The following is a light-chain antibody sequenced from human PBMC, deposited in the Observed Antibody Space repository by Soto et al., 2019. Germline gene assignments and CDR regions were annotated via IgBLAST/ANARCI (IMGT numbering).Light chain of an antibody. CDR3: ASWDDSLDVYV. CDR1: SSNVGINV. J-gene: IGLJ1*01. CDR2: SDN. Sequence: QSVLTQPPSAYGTPGQRVTVSCSGSSSNVGINVVNWYQHLPGTAPKLLIYSDNQRPSGVPDRFSGSKSGTSASLAISGLQSEDEAEYYCASWDDSLDVYVFGSGTKVTVL. V-gene: IGLV1-44*01.